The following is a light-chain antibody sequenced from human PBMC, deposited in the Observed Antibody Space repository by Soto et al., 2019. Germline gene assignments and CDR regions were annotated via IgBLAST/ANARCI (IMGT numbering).Light chain of an antibody. CDR2: GAY. Sequence: EIVLTQSPGTLSLSPGERATLSCRASQSVSSSYLAWYQQKPGQAHRLLIYGAYSRATGIQDRFSGSGSGTDFTLTIRRLEPEDFAVYYCQQYGSSRWTFGQGTRLEIK. J-gene: IGKJ5*01. CDR1: QSVSSSY. CDR3: QQYGSSRWT. V-gene: IGKV3-20*01.